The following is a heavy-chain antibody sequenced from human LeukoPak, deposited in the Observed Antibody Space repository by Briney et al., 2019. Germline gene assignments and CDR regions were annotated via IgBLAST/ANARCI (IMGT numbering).Heavy chain of an antibody. CDR3: AILDYNSSSLNDP. J-gene: IGHJ5*02. Sequence: GGSLRLSCAASGFTFSDYYMSWIRQAPGKGLEWVSYISSSGSTIYYADSVKGRFTISRDNAKNSLYLQMNSLRAEDTAVYYCAILDYNSSSLNDPWGQGTLVTVSS. CDR1: GFTFSDYY. D-gene: IGHD6-6*01. CDR2: ISSSGSTI. V-gene: IGHV3-11*01.